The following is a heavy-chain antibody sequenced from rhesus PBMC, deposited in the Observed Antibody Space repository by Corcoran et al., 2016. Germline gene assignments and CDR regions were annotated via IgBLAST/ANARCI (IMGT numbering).Heavy chain of an antibody. Sequence: QVHLQESGPGLVRPSETLFLTCVVSGGSISYDSYFWNWVRQTPERGLEWIANFTVKIATLSVNPSFKNRLCLPKDTAGDQYFLSLPSVTAADTGKYFCARSPSVVNSRLDFWGQGALVTVST. CDR2: FTVKIATL. CDR1: GGSISYDSY. D-gene: IGHD2-15*01. CDR3: ARSPSVVNSRLDF. V-gene: IGHV4S9*01. J-gene: IGHJ4*01.